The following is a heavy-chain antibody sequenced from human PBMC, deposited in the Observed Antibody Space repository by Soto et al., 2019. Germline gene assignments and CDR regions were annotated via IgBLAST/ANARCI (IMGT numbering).Heavy chain of an antibody. V-gene: IGHV4-34*02. J-gene: IGHJ5*02. D-gene: IGHD3-10*01. CDR2: VCPGGRT. Sequence: QVRLQQWGAGLVRPSETLSLTCAVYGGSFNNYCWSWIRQQPGKGLERTGEVCPGGRTNYSPTLKREVRIGVEGSKNQCSLRLTSVTVADTAVYYCARGDYGQYDAYNWFDPWGQGNLVIVAS. CDR1: GGSFNNYC. CDR3: ARGDYGQYDAYNWFDP.